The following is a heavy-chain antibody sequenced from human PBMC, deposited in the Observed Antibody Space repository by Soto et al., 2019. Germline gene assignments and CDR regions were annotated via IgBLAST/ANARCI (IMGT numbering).Heavy chain of an antibody. V-gene: IGHV4-39*07. CDR1: GSSISIIYYH. CDR2: IYYSGST. J-gene: IGHJ4*02. CDR3: ATRPPGGPYRGVFDY. Sequence: PSESQSRTYTFSGSSISIIYYHWCWIPHSLGKGQELIGSIYYSGSTYYNPSLKSRVTISVDTSKNQFSLKLSSVTTADTAVYYCATRPPGGPYRGVFDYWSQGTLVTVSS. D-gene: IGHD3-10*01.